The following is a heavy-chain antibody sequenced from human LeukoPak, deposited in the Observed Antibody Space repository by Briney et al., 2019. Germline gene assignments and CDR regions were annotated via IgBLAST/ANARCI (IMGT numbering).Heavy chain of an antibody. V-gene: IGHV4-4*07. Sequence: SETLSLTCTVSGGSFSSHYWSWLRQPAGKGLEYIGRIHTSGITNYNPSLKSRVTMSGDTSKNQFYLNLRSVTAADTAVYYCARDLGSNYVYFDYWGQGSLVTVSS. CDR1: GGSFSSHY. J-gene: IGHJ4*02. D-gene: IGHD1-26*01. CDR2: IHTSGIT. CDR3: ARDLGSNYVYFDY.